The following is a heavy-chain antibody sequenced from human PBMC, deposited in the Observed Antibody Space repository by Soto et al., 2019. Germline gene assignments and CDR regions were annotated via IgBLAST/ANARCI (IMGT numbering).Heavy chain of an antibody. CDR1: GFTFSSYG. CDR2: IWYDGSNK. V-gene: IGHV3-33*01. D-gene: IGHD3-16*02. CDR3: ARDQYDYVWGGYPLGDY. J-gene: IGHJ4*02. Sequence: QVQLVESGGGVVQPGRSLRLSCAASGFTFSSYGMHWVRQAPGKGLEWVAVIWYDGSNKYYADSVKGRFTISRDNSKNTLYLQMNSLRAEDTAVYYCARDQYDYVWGGYPLGDYWGQGTLVTVSS.